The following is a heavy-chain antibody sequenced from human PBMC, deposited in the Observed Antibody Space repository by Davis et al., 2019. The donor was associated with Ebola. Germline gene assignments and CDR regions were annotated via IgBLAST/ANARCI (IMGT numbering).Heavy chain of an antibody. CDR1: GDSISGYY. D-gene: IGHD6-6*01. Sequence: MPGGSLRLSCSVSGDSISGYYWSWIRQPPGKGLEWIGEINHSGSTNYNPSLKSRVTISVDTSKNQFSLKLSSVTAADTAVYYCARGPSIANFDYWGQGTLVTVSS. CDR3: ARGPSIANFDY. V-gene: IGHV4-34*01. CDR2: INHSGST. J-gene: IGHJ4*02.